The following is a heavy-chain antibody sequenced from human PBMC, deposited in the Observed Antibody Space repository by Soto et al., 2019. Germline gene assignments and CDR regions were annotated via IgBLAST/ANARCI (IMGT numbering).Heavy chain of an antibody. CDR1: GFSFSSHS. D-gene: IGHD2-21*01. V-gene: IGHV3-48*02. Sequence: GGSLRLSCAASGFSFSSHSMKWVRQAPGKGLEWVSYISSSGSTIYYADSVKGRFTISRDNAKNSLYLQMNSLRDEDTAVYYCARGRGYCGGTNCYLDYWGQGTLVTVSS. J-gene: IGHJ4*02. CDR2: ISSSGSTI. CDR3: ARGRGYCGGTNCYLDY.